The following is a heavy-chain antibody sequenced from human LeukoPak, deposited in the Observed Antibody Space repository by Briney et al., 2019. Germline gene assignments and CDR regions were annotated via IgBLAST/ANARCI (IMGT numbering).Heavy chain of an antibody. J-gene: IGHJ3*02. CDR3: ARDRSYYDILTGYCDVAFDI. V-gene: IGHV3-21*01. CDR1: GFTFSSYS. D-gene: IGHD3-9*01. CDR2: ISSSSSYI. Sequence: GGSLRLSCAASGFTFSSYSMNWVRQAPGKGLEWVSSISSSSSYIYYADSVKGRFTISRDNAKNSLYLQMNSLRAEDTAVYYCARDRSYYDILTGYCDVAFDIWGQGTMVTVSS.